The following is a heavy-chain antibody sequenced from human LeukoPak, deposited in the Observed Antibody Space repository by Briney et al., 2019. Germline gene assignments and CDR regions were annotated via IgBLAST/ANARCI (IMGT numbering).Heavy chain of an antibody. J-gene: IGHJ5*02. CDR2: INHSGST. CDR3: ASIGALSRGIVVVP. V-gene: IGHV4-34*01. D-gene: IGHD3-22*01. Sequence: PSETLSLTCAVYGGSFSGYYWSWIRQPPGKGLEWIGEINHSGSTNYNPSLKSRVTISVDTSKNQFSLKLSSVTAADTAVYYCASIGALSRGIVVVPWGKGTLVTVSS. CDR1: GGSFSGYY.